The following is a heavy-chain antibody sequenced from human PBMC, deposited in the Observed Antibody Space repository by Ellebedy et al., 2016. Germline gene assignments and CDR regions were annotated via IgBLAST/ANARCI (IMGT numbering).Heavy chain of an antibody. D-gene: IGHD6-19*01. CDR3: TSSGWYEPDYFDY. CDR1: GFTFGDYA. V-gene: IGHV3-49*03. J-gene: IGHJ4*02. Sequence: GESLKISXTASGFTFGDYAMSWFRQAPGKGLEWVGFIRSKAYGGTTEYAASVKGRFTISRDDSKSIAYLQMNSLKTEDTAVYYCTSSGWYEPDYFDYWGQGTLVTVSS. CDR2: IRSKAYGGTT.